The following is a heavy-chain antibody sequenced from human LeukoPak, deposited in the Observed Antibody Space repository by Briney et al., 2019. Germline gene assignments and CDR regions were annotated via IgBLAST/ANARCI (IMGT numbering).Heavy chain of an antibody. V-gene: IGHV6-1*01. J-gene: IGHJ6*02. Sequence: SRTLSLTCAISGDSVSSNSAAWNWIRQSPSRGLEWLGRTYYRSKWYNDYAVPVKSRITINPDTSKNQFSLQLNSVTPEDTAVYYCARGSSSWAALVDYYGMDVWGQGTTVTVSS. CDR2: TYYRSKWYN. CDR3: ARGSSSWAALVDYYGMDV. D-gene: IGHD6-13*01. CDR1: GDSVSSNSAA.